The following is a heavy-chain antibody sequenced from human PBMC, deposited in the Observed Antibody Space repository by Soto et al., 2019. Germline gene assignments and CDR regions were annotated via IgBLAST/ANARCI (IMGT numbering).Heavy chain of an antibody. Sequence: PGGSLRLSCTASGFTFGYYAMSWFRQAPGKGLEWVGFIRSKAYGGTTEYAASVKGRFTISRDDSKSIAYLQMNSLKTEDTAVYYCTRTAVADNYYYYGMDVWGQGTTVTVSS. CDR2: IRSKAYGGTT. J-gene: IGHJ6*02. V-gene: IGHV3-49*03. CDR3: TRTAVADNYYYYGMDV. CDR1: GFTFGYYA. D-gene: IGHD6-19*01.